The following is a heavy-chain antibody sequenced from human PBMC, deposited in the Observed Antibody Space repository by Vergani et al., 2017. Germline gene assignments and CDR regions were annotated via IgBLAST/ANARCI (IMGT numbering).Heavy chain of an antibody. CDR1: GVTSAGYV. D-gene: IGHD6-6*01. J-gene: IGHJ5*02. CDR3: AKDLGTSSGGGWFDP. CDR2: ISWNSNSI. V-gene: IGHV3-9*02. Sequence: EVQLEESGGGLVLPGRSLRLSCVASGVTSAGYVMHWVRQAPGKGLEWVSGISWNSNSIGYADSVKGRFTISRDNAKNSLYLQMNSLRAEDTPLYYCAKDLGTSSGGGWFDPWGQGTLVTVSS.